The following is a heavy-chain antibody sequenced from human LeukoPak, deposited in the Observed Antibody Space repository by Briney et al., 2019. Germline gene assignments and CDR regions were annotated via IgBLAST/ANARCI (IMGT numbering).Heavy chain of an antibody. Sequence: SETLSLTCTVSGDSISSNNYFWGWICQPPGKGLEWIGYIYYSGSTNYNPSLKSRVTISVDTSKNQFSLKLSSVTAADTAVYYCARASGDYEADYWGREPWSPSPQ. V-gene: IGHV4-61*05. CDR1: GDSISSNNYF. D-gene: IGHD4-17*01. CDR2: IYYSGST. J-gene: IGHJ4*02. CDR3: ARASGDYEADY.